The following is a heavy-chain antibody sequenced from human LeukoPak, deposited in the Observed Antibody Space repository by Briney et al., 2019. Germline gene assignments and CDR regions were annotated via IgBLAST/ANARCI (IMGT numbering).Heavy chain of an antibody. J-gene: IGHJ5*02. CDR3: AREFTYYYDSSGPGWFDP. D-gene: IGHD3-22*01. Sequence: ASVKVSCKASGGTFSNYAISWVRHAPGQGLEWMGRIIPIFGTANYAQKFQGRVTITADKSTSTAYMELSSLRSEDTAVYYCAREFTYYYDSSGPGWFDPWGQGTLVTVSS. CDR2: IIPIFGTA. V-gene: IGHV1-69*06. CDR1: GGTFSNYA.